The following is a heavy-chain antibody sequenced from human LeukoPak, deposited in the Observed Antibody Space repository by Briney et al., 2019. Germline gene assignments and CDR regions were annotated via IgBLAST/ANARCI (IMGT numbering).Heavy chain of an antibody. V-gene: IGHV3-13*01. Sequence: GGSLRLSCAASGFTFSSYDMHWVRQATGKGLEWVSAIGTAGDTYYPGSVRGRFTISRENAKNSLYLQMNSLRAGDTAVYYCARGKASGSYYNWFDPWGQGTLVTVSS. CDR3: ARGKASGSYYNWFDP. CDR2: IGTAGDT. CDR1: GFTFSSYD. D-gene: IGHD1-26*01. J-gene: IGHJ5*02.